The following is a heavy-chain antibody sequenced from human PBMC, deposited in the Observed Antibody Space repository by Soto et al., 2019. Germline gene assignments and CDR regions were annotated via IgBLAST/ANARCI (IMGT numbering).Heavy chain of an antibody. CDR1: GGSISTGGYY. CDR2: IYYSGST. CDR3: ARGRSVTLFDN. Sequence: QVQLQESGPGLVKPSQTLSLTCTVSGGSISTGGYYWTWIRQHPGKGLEWTGYIYYSGSTYYNPSLRSRFTISVDTSKNQFSLKLSSVTAADTAVYYCARGRSVTLFDNWGQGTLVTVSS. D-gene: IGHD4-17*01. V-gene: IGHV4-31*03. J-gene: IGHJ4*02.